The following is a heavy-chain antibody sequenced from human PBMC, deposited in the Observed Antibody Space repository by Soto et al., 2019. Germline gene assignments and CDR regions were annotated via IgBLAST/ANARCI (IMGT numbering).Heavy chain of an antibody. CDR2: VYRRGNT. V-gene: IGHV4-31*03. CDR1: GVSISTGGFY. Sequence: QVQLQESGPGLVQPSQTLSLSCSVSGVSISTGGFYWSWVRQHPEKGLEWIGYVYRRGNTDYNPSLKSGVAISLGPSQDHLSLKLTSVTAADTAVYFCAIGVRPTGDSGSWYVDRWGRGTLVSVSS. CDR3: AIGVRPTGDSGSWYVDR. D-gene: IGHD2-21*02. J-gene: IGHJ2*01.